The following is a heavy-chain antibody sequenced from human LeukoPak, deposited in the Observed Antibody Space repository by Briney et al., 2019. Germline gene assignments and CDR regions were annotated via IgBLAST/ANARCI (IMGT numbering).Heavy chain of an antibody. CDR1: GYTFTSYG. V-gene: IGHV1-18*01. Sequence: ASVKVSCKASGYTFTSYGISWVRQAPGQGLEWMGWISAYNGNTNYAQKLQGRVTMTTDTSTSTAYMELRSLRSDDTAVYYCARAPSVGYYYYYYMDVWGKGTTVTISS. CDR2: ISAYNGNT. CDR3: ARAPSVGYYYYYYMDV. J-gene: IGHJ6*03.